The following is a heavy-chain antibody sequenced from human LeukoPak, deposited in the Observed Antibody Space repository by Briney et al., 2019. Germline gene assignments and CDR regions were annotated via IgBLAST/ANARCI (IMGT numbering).Heavy chain of an antibody. J-gene: IGHJ4*02. D-gene: IGHD5-18*01. CDR1: GFTFSNYW. CDR3: GYSDGWYPGNY. V-gene: IGHV3-7*01. CDR2: IKQDGSET. Sequence: GGSLRLSCAASGFTFSNYWMSWVRQVPGKGLEWVANIKQDGSETYSEDSVKGRFTISRDNAKNSLFLQMNSLRAEDTAVYYCGYSDGWYPGNYWGQGTLVTVS.